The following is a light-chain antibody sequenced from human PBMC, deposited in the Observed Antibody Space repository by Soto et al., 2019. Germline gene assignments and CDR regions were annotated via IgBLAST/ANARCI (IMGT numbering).Light chain of an antibody. Sequence: QSVLTQPPSASGTPGQRVTISCSGSSSNIGSNTVNWYQQLPGTAPKLLIYSNNQRPSGVPDRFSGSKSGTSASRAISGLQSEDEADYYCAAWDDSLNGPVFGGGTQLTVL. CDR2: SNN. V-gene: IGLV1-44*01. CDR3: AAWDDSLNGPV. J-gene: IGLJ2*01. CDR1: SSNIGSNT.